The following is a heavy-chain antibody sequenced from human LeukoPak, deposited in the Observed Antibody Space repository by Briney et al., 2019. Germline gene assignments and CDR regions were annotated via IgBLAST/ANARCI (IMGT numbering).Heavy chain of an antibody. CDR3: ARDSYGGYFPYYYYGMDV. J-gene: IGHJ6*02. Sequence: ASVKVSCKASGYTFTGYYMHWVRQAPGQGLEWMGRINPNSGGTNYAQKFQGRVTMTRDTSISTAYMELSRLRSDDTAVYYCARDSYGGYFPYYYYGMDVWGQGTTVTVSS. CDR2: INPNSGGT. CDR1: GYTFTGYY. V-gene: IGHV1-2*06. D-gene: IGHD4-17*01.